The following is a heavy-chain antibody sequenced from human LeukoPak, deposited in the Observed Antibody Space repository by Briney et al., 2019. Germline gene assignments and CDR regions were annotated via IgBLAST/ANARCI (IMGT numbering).Heavy chain of an antibody. CDR3: ARTSPPYDFWSGYYN. Sequence: GASVKVSCKASGYTFTSYAISWVRQAPGQGLEWMGGIIPIFGTANYAQKFQGRVTITADESTSTAYMELSSLRSEDTAVYYCARTSPPYDFWSGYYNWGQGTLVTVSS. J-gene: IGHJ4*02. V-gene: IGHV1-69*13. D-gene: IGHD3-3*01. CDR1: GYTFTSYA. CDR2: IIPIFGTA.